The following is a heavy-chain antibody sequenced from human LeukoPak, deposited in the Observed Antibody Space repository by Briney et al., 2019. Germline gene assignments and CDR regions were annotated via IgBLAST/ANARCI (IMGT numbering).Heavy chain of an antibody. CDR3: ASQDTAMVTAYYFDY. V-gene: IGHV4-39*01. CDR2: IYYSGST. J-gene: IGHJ4*02. D-gene: IGHD5-18*01. Sequence: SETLSLTCAVYGGSFSGYYWGWIRQPPGKGLEWIGSIYYSGSTYYNPSLKSRVTISVDTSKNQFSLKLSSVTAADTAVYYCASQDTAMVTAYYFDYWGQGTLVTVSS. CDR1: GGSFSGYY.